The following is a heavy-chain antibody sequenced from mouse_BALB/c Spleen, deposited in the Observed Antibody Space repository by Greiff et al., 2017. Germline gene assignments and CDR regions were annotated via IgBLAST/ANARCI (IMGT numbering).Heavy chain of an antibody. CDR1: GFTFSSYA. V-gene: IGHV5-9-3*01. J-gene: IGHJ3*01. D-gene: IGHD2-4*01. Sequence: EVKLVESGGGLVKPGGSLKLSCAASGFTFSSYAMSWVRQTPEKRLEWVATISSGGSYTYYPDSVKGRFTISRDNAKNTLYLQMSSLRSEDTAMYYCARPRNYDETPLAYWGQGTLVTVSA. CDR3: ARPRNYDETPLAY. CDR2: ISSGGSYT.